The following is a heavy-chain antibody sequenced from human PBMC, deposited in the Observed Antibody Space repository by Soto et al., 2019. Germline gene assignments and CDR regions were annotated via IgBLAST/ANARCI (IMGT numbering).Heavy chain of an antibody. J-gene: IGHJ6*03. CDR3: ARAVGYCSSTSCSDYYYYYMDV. D-gene: IGHD2-2*01. Sequence: ASVEVSCKESGYTINSCVRMWVRQATRKGLEWMGCMNPKSGNTDYAQKFQGRVTMTRNTSISTAYMELSSLRSEDTAVYYCARAVGYCSSTSCSDYYYYYMDVWGKGTTVTVSS. CDR2: MNPKSGNT. CDR1: GYTINSCV. V-gene: IGHV1-8*01.